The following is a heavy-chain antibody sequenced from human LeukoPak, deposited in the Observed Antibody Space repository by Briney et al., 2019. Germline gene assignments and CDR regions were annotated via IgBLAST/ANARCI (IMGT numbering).Heavy chain of an antibody. V-gene: IGHV3-23*01. CDR1: GFTFSNYA. Sequence: GGSLRLSCAASGFTFSNYAMSWARQAPGKGLEWVSAISGSGGSTYYADSVKGRFTISRDNSKNTLYLQMNSLRAEDTAVYYCARGIAAAGNPNWFDPWGQGTLVTVSS. CDR2: ISGSGGST. CDR3: ARGIAAAGNPNWFDP. J-gene: IGHJ5*02. D-gene: IGHD6-13*01.